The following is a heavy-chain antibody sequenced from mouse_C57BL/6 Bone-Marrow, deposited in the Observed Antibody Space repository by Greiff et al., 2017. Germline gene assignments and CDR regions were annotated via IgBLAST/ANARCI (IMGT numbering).Heavy chain of an antibody. CDR3: AREDYWFAY. CDR2: ISDGGSYT. Sequence: EVQLQESGGGLVKPGGSLKLSCAASGFTFSSYAMSWVRQTPEKRLEWVATISDGGSYTYYPDNVKGRFTISRDNAKNNLYLQMSHLKSEDTAMYYCAREDYWFAYWGQGTLVTVSA. V-gene: IGHV5-4*01. J-gene: IGHJ3*01. CDR1: GFTFSSYA. D-gene: IGHD2-4*01.